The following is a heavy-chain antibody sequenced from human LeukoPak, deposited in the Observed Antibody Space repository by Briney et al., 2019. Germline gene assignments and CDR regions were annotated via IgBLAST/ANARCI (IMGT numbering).Heavy chain of an antibody. CDR2: SYHGGST. CDR1: DGSISSGGFS. Sequence: SQTLSLTCAVSDGSISSGGFSWNWIRQSPGKGLEWIGYSYHGGSTFYNPSLKSRVTISVDRSRNQFSLKLTSATAADTAMYYCARGAYGDYVYGDYFDYWGQGALVTVSS. D-gene: IGHD4-17*01. CDR3: ARGAYGDYVYGDYFDY. J-gene: IGHJ4*02. V-gene: IGHV4-30-2*06.